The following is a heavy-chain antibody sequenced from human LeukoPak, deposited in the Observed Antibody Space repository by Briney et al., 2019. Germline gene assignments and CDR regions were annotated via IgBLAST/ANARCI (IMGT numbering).Heavy chain of an antibody. CDR1: GGSISSSSSY. CDR2: IYYSGST. CDR3: ARPSSRIASPRWFDP. J-gene: IGHJ5*02. V-gene: IGHV4-39*07. Sequence: SETLSLTCTVSGGSISSSSSYWGWIRQPPGKGLEWIGSIYYSGSTYYNPSLKSRVTISVDTSKNQFSLKLSSVTAADTAVYYCARPSSRIASPRWFDPWGQGTLVTVSS. D-gene: IGHD6-13*01.